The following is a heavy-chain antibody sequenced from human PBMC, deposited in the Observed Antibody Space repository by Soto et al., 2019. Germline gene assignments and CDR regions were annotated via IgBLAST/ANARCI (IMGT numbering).Heavy chain of an antibody. V-gene: IGHV3-48*03. CDR1: GFTFSSYE. CDR2: ISSSGSTI. Sequence: GGSLRLSCAASGFTFSSYEMNWVRQAPGKGLEWVSYISSSGSTIYYADSVKGRFTISRDNAKNSLYLQMNSLRAEDTAVYYCARESLTVFGVVIIPPYGMDVWGQGTTVTVSS. J-gene: IGHJ6*02. D-gene: IGHD3-3*01. CDR3: ARESLTVFGVVIIPPYGMDV.